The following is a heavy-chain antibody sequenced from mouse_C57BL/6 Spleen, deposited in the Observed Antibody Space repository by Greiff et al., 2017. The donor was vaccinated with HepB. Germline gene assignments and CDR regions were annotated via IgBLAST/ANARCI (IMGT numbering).Heavy chain of an antibody. CDR2: ISDGGSYT. V-gene: IGHV5-4*01. J-gene: IGHJ2*01. D-gene: IGHD1-1*01. CDR1: GFTFSSYA. CDR3: AREGLLRYYFDY. Sequence: DVHLVESGGGLVKPGGSLKLSCAASGFTFSSYAMSWVRQTPEKRLEWVATISDGGSYTYYPDNVKGRFTIYRDNAKNNLYLQMSHLKSEDTAMYYCAREGLLRYYFDYWGQGTTLTVSS.